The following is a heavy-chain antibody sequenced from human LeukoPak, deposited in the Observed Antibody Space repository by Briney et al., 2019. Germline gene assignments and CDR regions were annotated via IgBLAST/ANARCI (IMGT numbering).Heavy chain of an antibody. CDR1: GFTFSSYA. CDR2: ISYDGSNK. Sequence: PGRSLRLSCAASGFTFSSYAMHWVRQPPGKGLEWVAVISYDGSNKYYADSVKGRFTISRDNSKNTLYLQMNSLRAEDTAVYYCAWGSKSYGDYIRSRIHYFDYWGQGTLVTVSS. V-gene: IGHV3-30*04. D-gene: IGHD4-17*01. J-gene: IGHJ4*02. CDR3: AWGSKSYGDYIRSRIHYFDY.